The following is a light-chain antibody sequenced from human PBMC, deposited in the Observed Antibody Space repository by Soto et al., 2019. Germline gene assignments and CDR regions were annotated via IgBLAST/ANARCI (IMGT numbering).Light chain of an antibody. CDR2: GNT. V-gene: IGLV1-40*01. J-gene: IGLJ2*01. CDR1: SSNIGAGYD. CDR3: QSYDSSLSGGL. Sequence: QSVLTQPPSVSGAPGQRVTISCTGSSSNIGAGYDVHWYQQLPGTAPKLLVHGNTDRPSGVPDRFSDSKSGTSASLAITGLQAEDEADYYCQSYDSSLSGGLFGGGTKVTVL.